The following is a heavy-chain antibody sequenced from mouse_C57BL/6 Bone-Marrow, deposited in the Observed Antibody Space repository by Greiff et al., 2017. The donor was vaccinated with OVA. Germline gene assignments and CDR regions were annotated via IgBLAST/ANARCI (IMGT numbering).Heavy chain of an antibody. J-gene: IGHJ1*03. CDR1: GYTFTSYD. Sequence: VQLQQSGPELVKPGASVKLSCKASGYTFTSYDINWVKQRPGQGLEWIGWISPRAGSTKSTEKFKGKATLTVDPSSSPAYMELHSLTSEDSAVYFCARDYYGSSYGYFDVWGTGTTVTVSS. D-gene: IGHD1-1*01. V-gene: IGHV1-85*01. CDR3: ARDYYGSSYGYFDV. CDR2: ISPRAGST.